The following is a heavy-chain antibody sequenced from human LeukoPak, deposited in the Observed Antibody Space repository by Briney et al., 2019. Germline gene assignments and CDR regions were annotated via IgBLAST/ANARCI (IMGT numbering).Heavy chain of an antibody. Sequence: GESLKISCKGSGYSFTSYWIGWVRQMPGKGLEWMGIIYPGDSDTRYSPSFQGQVTISADKSISTAYLQWSSLKASDTAMYYCATEYYYDSSGYPPYAFDIWGQGTMVTVSS. D-gene: IGHD3-22*01. CDR1: GYSFTSYW. J-gene: IGHJ3*02. CDR3: ATEYYYDSSGYPPYAFDI. CDR2: IYPGDSDT. V-gene: IGHV5-51*01.